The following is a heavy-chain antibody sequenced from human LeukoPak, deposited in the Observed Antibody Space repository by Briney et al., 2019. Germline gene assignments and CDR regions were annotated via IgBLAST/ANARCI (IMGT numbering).Heavy chain of an antibody. D-gene: IGHD3-16*01. CDR2: MNPNSGNT. V-gene: IGHV1-8*03. J-gene: IGHJ4*02. Sequence: GASVKVSCKASGYTFTSYDINWVRQATGQGLEWMGWMNPNSGNTGYAQKFQGRVTITRNTSISTAYMELSSLRSEDTAVYYCARYENLGSKFDYWGQGTLVTVSS. CDR1: GYTFTSYD. CDR3: ARYENLGSKFDY.